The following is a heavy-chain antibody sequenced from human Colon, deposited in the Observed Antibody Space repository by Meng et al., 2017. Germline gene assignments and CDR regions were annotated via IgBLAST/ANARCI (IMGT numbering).Heavy chain of an antibody. Sequence: EVEFVEPGGGLVQPGGSLRLSCAASGFNFNNYYISWVRQAPGKGLEWVANIKQDASEKNFVDSVKGRFSIFRDNVKNSVYLQMDSLRVEDTAVYYCARDSQGPRTWGQGTLVTVSS. CDR1: GFNFNNYY. J-gene: IGHJ5*02. CDR2: IKQDASEK. V-gene: IGHV3-7*01. CDR3: ARDSQGPRT.